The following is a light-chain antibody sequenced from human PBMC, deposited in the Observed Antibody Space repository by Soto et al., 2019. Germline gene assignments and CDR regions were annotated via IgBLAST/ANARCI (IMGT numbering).Light chain of an antibody. Sequence: EIVLTHSPGALSLSPGERSTLSCRATQGVSSDYLSWYQEKPGHPPRLLIYVSSYSATGIPERFSGGGSGTDFTPTISGLEAEDFAVYYRQQYRSPPPVTFGGGTKV. J-gene: IGKJ4*01. CDR1: QGVSSDY. CDR3: QQYRSPPPVT. CDR2: VSS. V-gene: IGKV3-20*01.